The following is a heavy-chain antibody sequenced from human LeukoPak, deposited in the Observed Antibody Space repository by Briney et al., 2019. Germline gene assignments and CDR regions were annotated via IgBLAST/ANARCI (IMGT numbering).Heavy chain of an antibody. CDR1: GFTFSSYA. CDR2: ISGSGGST. V-gene: IGHV3-23*01. J-gene: IGHJ4*02. D-gene: IGHD5-24*01. CDR3: ATDRVRWLQLFYFDY. Sequence: PGGSLRLSCAASGFTFSSYAMSWVRQAPGKGLEWVSAISGSGGSTYYADSVKGRFTISRDNSKNTLYLQMNSLRAEDTAVYYCATDRVRWLQLFYFDYWGQGTLVTVSS.